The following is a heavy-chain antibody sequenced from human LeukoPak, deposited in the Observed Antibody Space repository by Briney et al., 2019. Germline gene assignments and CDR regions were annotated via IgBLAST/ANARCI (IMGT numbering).Heavy chain of an antibody. V-gene: IGHV4-39*01. CDR3: ARLSPSGYHSDY. Sequence: SETLSLTFTVSGGSISSSSYYWGWIRQPPGKGLEWIGSIYYSGSTYYNPSLKSRVTISVDTSKNQFSLKLSSVTAADTAVYYCARLSPSGYHSDYWGQGTLVTVSS. J-gene: IGHJ4*02. CDR2: IYYSGST. CDR1: GGSISSSSYY. D-gene: IGHD3-3*01.